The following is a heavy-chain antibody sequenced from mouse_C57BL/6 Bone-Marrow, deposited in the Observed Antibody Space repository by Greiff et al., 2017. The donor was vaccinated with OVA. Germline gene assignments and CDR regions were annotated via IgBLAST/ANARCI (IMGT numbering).Heavy chain of an antibody. J-gene: IGHJ3*01. V-gene: IGHV14-4*01. CDR1: GFNIKDDY. CDR3: TPDGYYTAWFAY. CDR2: IDPENGDT. Sequence: VQLKESGAELVRPGASVKLSCTASGFNIKDDYMHWVKQRPEQGLEWIGWIDPENGDTEYASKFQGKATITADTSSNTAYLQLSSLTSEDTAVYYCTPDGYYTAWFAYWGQGTLVTVSA. D-gene: IGHD2-3*01.